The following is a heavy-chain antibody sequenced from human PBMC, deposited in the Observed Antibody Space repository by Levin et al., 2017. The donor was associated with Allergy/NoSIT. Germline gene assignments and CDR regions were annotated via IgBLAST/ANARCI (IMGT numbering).Heavy chain of an antibody. V-gene: IGHV3-74*03. CDR2: VNSHGNKT. CDR3: ARLGYSYGSDY. Sequence: GESLKISCAVSGFSFSTNWMHWVRQVPGKGLVWVSRVNSHGNKTTYADSVRGRFTISRDNAKSTLYLQMNSLRAEDTAVYYCARLGYSYGSDYWGKGTLVTVSS. D-gene: IGHD5-18*01. CDR1: GFSFSTNW. J-gene: IGHJ4*02.